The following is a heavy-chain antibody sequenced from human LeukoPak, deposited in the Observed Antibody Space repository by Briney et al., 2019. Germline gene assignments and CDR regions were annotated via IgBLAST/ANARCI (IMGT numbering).Heavy chain of an antibody. V-gene: IGHV3-11*01. CDR1: GFTFSDYY. J-gene: IGHJ4*02. D-gene: IGHD3-22*01. CDR3: ARIDSSGYLDY. Sequence: GGSLRLSCAASGFTFSDYYMGWIRQAPGKGLEWVSYISSSGGTIYYADSVKGRFTISRDNAKNSLYLQMNSLRAEDTAVYYCARIDSSGYLDYWGQGTLVTVSS. CDR2: ISSSGGTI.